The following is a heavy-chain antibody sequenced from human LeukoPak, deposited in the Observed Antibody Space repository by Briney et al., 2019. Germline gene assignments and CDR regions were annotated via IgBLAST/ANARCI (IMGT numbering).Heavy chain of an antibody. CDR2: MNPNSGNT. V-gene: IGHV1-8*01. Sequence: ASVKVSCKAPGYTFTSYDINWVRQATGQGLEWMGWMNPNSGNTGYAQKFQGRVTMTRNTSISTAYMELSSLRSEDTAVYYCARSYSSSWYYYYGMDVWGQGTTVTVSS. J-gene: IGHJ6*02. D-gene: IGHD6-13*01. CDR3: ARSYSSSWYYYYGMDV. CDR1: GYTFTSYD.